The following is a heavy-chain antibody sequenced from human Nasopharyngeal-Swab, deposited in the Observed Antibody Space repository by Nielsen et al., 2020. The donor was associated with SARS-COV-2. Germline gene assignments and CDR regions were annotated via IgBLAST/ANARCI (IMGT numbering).Heavy chain of an antibody. CDR2: IDPSDSYT. V-gene: IGHV5-10-1*01. Sequence: KVSCKGSGYSFTSYWISWVRQMPGKGLEWMGRIDPSDSYTNYSPSFQGHVTISADKSISTAYLQWSSLKASDTAMYYCARRAYCSGGSCYSPYYYYMDVWGKGTTVIVSS. CDR1: GYSFTSYW. D-gene: IGHD2-15*01. CDR3: ARRAYCSGGSCYSPYYYYMDV. J-gene: IGHJ6*03.